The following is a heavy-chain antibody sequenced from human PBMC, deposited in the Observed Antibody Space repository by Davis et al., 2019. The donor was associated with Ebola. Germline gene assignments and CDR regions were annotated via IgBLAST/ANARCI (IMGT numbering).Heavy chain of an antibody. D-gene: IGHD6-6*01. Sequence: GESLKISCAASGFTFSSYGMHWVRQAPGKGLEWVAFISYDGSKTLYADSVKGRFTISRDNSKNTLYLQMNSLRVEDTAVYYCARRSSQALDWGQGTLVTVSS. CDR3: ARRSSQALD. CDR1: GFTFSSYG. J-gene: IGHJ4*02. CDR2: ISYDGSKT. V-gene: IGHV3-30*03.